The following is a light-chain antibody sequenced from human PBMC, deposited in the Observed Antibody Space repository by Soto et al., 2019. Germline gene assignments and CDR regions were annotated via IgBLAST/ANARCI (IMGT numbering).Light chain of an antibody. Sequence: QSALTQPASVSGSPGQSITISCTGTSSDVGGYNYVSWYQQHPGKAPKLMIYEVSYRPSGVSNRFSGSKSGNTTSLTISGLQAEDEADYHCSPYTSHRPLVFGGGTKLTVL. CDR3: SPYTSHRPLV. CDR1: SSDVGGYNY. V-gene: IGLV2-14*01. J-gene: IGLJ2*01. CDR2: EVS.